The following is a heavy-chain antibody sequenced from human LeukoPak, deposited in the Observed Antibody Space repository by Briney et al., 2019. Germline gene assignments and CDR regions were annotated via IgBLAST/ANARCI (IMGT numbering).Heavy chain of an antibody. Sequence: GGSLRLSCAASGFTFSDYYMSWIRQAPGKGLEWVSDIRSSGRTIYYADSVKGRFTISRDNTKNSLYLQMNSLRAEDTAVYYCARGKDGYKRGYPLGFDYWGQGTLVTVSS. CDR3: ARGKDGYKRGYPLGFDY. D-gene: IGHD5-24*01. CDR2: IRSSGRTI. CDR1: GFTFSDYY. V-gene: IGHV3-11*01. J-gene: IGHJ4*02.